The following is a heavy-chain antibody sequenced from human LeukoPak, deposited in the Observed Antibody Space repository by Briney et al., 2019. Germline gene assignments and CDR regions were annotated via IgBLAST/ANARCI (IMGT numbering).Heavy chain of an antibody. CDR3: ARAAWQHVAQDAFDI. J-gene: IGHJ3*02. CDR1: GGSISSYY. Sequence: SETLSLTCTVSGGSISSYYWSWIRQPAGKGLEWIGRIYTSGSTNYNPSLKSRVTMSVDTSKNQFSLKLSSVTAADTAVYYCARAAWQHVAQDAFDIWGQGTMVTVSS. CDR2: IYTSGST. D-gene: IGHD6-6*01. V-gene: IGHV4-4*07.